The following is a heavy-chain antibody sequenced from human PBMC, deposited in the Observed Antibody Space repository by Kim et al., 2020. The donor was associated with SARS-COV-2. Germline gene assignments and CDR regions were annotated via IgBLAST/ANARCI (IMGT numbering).Heavy chain of an antibody. V-gene: IGHV3-74*01. CDR2: GYST. CDR3: ARDVAGLDY. D-gene: IGHD6-13*01. J-gene: IGHJ4*02. Sequence: GYSTNNADSVKGRFTISRDDTKNTLYLQMNSLGVEDTAVYYCARDVAGLDYWGQGTLVTVSS.